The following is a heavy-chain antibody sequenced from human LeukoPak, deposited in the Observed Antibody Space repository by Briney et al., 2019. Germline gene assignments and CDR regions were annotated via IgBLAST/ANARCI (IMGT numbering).Heavy chain of an antibody. D-gene: IGHD6-19*01. J-gene: IGHJ6*02. CDR2: IWYAESST. CDR1: GFIFNSYG. V-gene: IGHV3-33*01. Sequence: GGSLRLSCAASGFIFNSYGIHWVRQAPGKGLEWVAVIWYAESSTYYTDSVRGRFTISRDNSKKTVYLQMNSLRVEDTGVYYCARDGSFGRDVWGQGTTVTVSS. CDR3: ARDGSFGRDV.